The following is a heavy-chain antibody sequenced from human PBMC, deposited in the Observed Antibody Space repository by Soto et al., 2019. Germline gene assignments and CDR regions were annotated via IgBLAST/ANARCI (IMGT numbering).Heavy chain of an antibody. CDR2: IYSGGST. Sequence: GGSLRLSCAASGFTVSTKYMSWVRQAPGKGLEWVSVIYSGGSTFYADSVRGRFTISRDNSKNTVNLQMNSLRAEDTAVYYCARDGLYDFWSGYYYWGQGTLVTVSS. V-gene: IGHV3-66*01. CDR3: ARDGLYDFWSGYYY. D-gene: IGHD3-3*01. J-gene: IGHJ4*02. CDR1: GFTVSTKY.